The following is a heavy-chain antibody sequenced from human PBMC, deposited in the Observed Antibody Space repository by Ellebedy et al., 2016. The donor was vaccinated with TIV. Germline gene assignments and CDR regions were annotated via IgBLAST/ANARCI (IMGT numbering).Heavy chain of an antibody. Sequence: GGSLRLSCVASGFALRSDWVTWVRQAPGKGLEWVANISPDGSQISYVDSVKGRFTISRDNAKNSVYLHMDSLRAEDTAMYFCTRDVAYFRFDYWGQGTLVTVSS. V-gene: IGHV3-7*03. CDR1: GFALRSDW. D-gene: IGHD3-16*01. CDR3: TRDVAYFRFDY. J-gene: IGHJ4*02. CDR2: ISPDGSQI.